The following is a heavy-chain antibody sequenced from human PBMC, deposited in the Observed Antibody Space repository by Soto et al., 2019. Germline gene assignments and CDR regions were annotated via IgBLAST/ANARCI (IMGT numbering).Heavy chain of an antibody. D-gene: IGHD3-10*01. Sequence: QVQLVQSGAEVKKTGASVKVSCKASGYTFIGYYIHWVRQAPGQGLEWMGWINPNSGGTNYAQRFHDWVTMTRDRSISTAYMELSRLKSDDTAVYYCARVGGGLASLGYYGMDGWGQGTTVTVSS. CDR3: ARVGGGLASLGYYGMDG. J-gene: IGHJ6*02. CDR1: GYTFIGYY. CDR2: INPNSGGT. V-gene: IGHV1-2*04.